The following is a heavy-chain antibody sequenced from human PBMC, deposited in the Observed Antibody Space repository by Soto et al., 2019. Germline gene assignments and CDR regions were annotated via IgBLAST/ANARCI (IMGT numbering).Heavy chain of an antibody. Sequence: EVQLVESGGGLVQPGGSPRLSCAASGFTFSLYSMSWVRQAPGKGLEWVSYISRSSTGIHYADSVKGRFTVSRDDATNSMRLQMNCLRDGDTAVYYCARAVTGGLDVWGQGTTVSISS. CDR2: ISRSSTGI. V-gene: IGHV3-48*02. D-gene: IGHD6-19*01. J-gene: IGHJ6*02. CDR1: GFTFSLYS. CDR3: ARAVTGGLDV.